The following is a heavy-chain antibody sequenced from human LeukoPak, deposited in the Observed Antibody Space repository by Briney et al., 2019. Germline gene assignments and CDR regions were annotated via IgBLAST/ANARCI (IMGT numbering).Heavy chain of an antibody. J-gene: IGHJ5*02. CDR2: ISSSSSTI. CDR1: GFTFSSYS. CDR3: ARDDYSNYVWYTWFDP. V-gene: IGHV3-48*01. Sequence: RPGGSLRLSCAASGFTFSSYSMNWVRQAPGKGLEWVSYISSSSSTIYYADSVKGRFTISRDNAKNSLYLQMNSLRAEDTAVYYCARDDYSNYVWYTWFDPWGQGTLVTVSS. D-gene: IGHD4-11*01.